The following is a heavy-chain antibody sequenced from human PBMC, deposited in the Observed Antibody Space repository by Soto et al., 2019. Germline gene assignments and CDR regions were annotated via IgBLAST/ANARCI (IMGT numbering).Heavy chain of an antibody. D-gene: IGHD6-19*01. Sequence: GGSLRLSCAASGFTFSSYGMHWVRQAPGKGLEWVAVISYDGSNKYYADSVKGRFTISKDNSKNTLYLQMNSLRAEDTAVYYCAKGAGSGWYHYYYYMDVWGKGTTVTVSS. J-gene: IGHJ6*03. V-gene: IGHV3-30*18. CDR2: ISYDGSNK. CDR3: AKGAGSGWYHYYYYMDV. CDR1: GFTFSSYG.